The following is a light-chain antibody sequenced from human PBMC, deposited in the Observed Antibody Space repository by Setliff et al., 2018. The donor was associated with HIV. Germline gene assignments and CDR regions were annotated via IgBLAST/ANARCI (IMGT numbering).Light chain of an antibody. CDR3: CSYAGSRTYV. J-gene: IGLJ1*01. CDR1: SSDVGSYNF. V-gene: IGLV2-23*02. CDR2: EVS. Sequence: QSVLTQPDSVSGSPGQSITISCTGTSSDVGSYNFVSWYQHHPGKAPKLMIYEVSKRPAGVSNRFSGSRSGNTASLTISGLQAEDEADYFCCSYAGSRTYVFGGGTKVTV.